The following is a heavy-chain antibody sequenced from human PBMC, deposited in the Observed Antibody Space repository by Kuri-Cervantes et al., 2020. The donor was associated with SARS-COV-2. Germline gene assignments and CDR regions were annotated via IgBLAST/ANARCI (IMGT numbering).Heavy chain of an antibody. D-gene: IGHD1-26*01. CDR3: ASELGENAFDI. CDR1: GFSLSRYT. Sequence: GESLKISCAASGFSLSRYTMNWVRQAPGKALEWVSSISGSGSYIYYADSVKGRFTISKESGENSLYLHMNSLRAEDTAVYYCASELGENAFDIWGQGTMVTVSS. V-gene: IGHV3-21*01. CDR2: ISGSGSYI. J-gene: IGHJ3*02.